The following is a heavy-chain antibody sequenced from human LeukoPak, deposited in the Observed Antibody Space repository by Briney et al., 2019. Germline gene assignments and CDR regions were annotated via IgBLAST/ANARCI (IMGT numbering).Heavy chain of an antibody. CDR1: GFTFSRYE. Sequence: PGGSLRLSCAASGFTFSRYEMNWVRQAPGKGLEWVSYISSSGSTIYYADSVKGRFTISRDNAKNSLYLQMNSLRAEDTAVYYCARVAVAGYYFDYWGQGTLVTVSS. CDR2: ISSSGSTI. D-gene: IGHD6-19*01. CDR3: ARVAVAGYYFDY. J-gene: IGHJ4*02. V-gene: IGHV3-48*03.